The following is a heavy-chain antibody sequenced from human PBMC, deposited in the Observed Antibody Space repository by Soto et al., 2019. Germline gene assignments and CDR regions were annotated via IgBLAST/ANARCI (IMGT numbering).Heavy chain of an antibody. D-gene: IGHD1-1*01. CDR2: IYYSGST. CDR3: ARSPGGKQLYYYYYYMDV. CDR1: GGSISSSSYD. Sequence: QLQLQESGPGLVKPSETLSLTCTVSGGSISSSSYDWGWIRQPPGKGLEWIGSIYYSGSTYYNPSLKSRVTISVDTSKNQFSLKLSSVTAADTAVYYCARSPGGKQLYYYYYYMDVWGKGTTVTVSS. J-gene: IGHJ6*03. V-gene: IGHV4-39*01.